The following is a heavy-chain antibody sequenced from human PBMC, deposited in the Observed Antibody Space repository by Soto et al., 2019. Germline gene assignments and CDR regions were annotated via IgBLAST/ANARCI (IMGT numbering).Heavy chain of an antibody. Sequence: EVPLLESGGGSVQPGGSLRLSCAASGFTFITYDMTWVRQAPGKGLEWVSVISGSDGSTYYADSVKGRFTISRDNSKNTLYLQMNSLRADDTAIYYCVKGNWGDYWGQGTLVTVSS. CDR3: VKGNWGDY. V-gene: IGHV3-23*01. CDR2: ISGSDGST. D-gene: IGHD7-27*01. J-gene: IGHJ4*02. CDR1: GFTFITYD.